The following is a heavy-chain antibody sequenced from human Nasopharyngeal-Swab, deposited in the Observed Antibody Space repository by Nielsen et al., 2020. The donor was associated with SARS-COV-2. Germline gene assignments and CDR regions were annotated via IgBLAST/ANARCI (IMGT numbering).Heavy chain of an antibody. CDR1: GFTFDDYA. Sequence: GGSLRLSCEASGFTFDDYAMHWVRQAPGKGLEWVSGISWNSGSIGYADSVKGRFTISRDNAKNSLYLQMNSLRAEDTALYYCATLGGYSGYDSEYGMDVWGQGTTVTVSS. CDR3: ATLGGYSGYDSEYGMDV. CDR2: ISWNSGSI. V-gene: IGHV3-9*01. D-gene: IGHD5-12*01. J-gene: IGHJ6*02.